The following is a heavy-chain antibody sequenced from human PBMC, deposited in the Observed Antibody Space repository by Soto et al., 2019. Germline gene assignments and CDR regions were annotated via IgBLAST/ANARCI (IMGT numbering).Heavy chain of an antibody. CDR3: ARGLIAVAADAFDI. D-gene: IGHD6-19*01. CDR1: GYSISSGYY. Sequence: SETLSLTCAVSGYSISSGYYWGWIRQPPGKGLEWIGSIYHSGSTYYNPSLKSRVTISVDTSKNQFSLKLSSVTAADTAVYYCARGLIAVAADAFDIWGQGTMVTVSS. J-gene: IGHJ3*02. V-gene: IGHV4-38-2*01. CDR2: IYHSGST.